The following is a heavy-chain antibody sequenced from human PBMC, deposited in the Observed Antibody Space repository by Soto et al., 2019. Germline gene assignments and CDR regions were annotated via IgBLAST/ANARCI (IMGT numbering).Heavy chain of an antibody. CDR3: ASTIWRRGYYFDY. Sequence: QLQLQESGPGLVKPSETLSLTCTVSGGSISSSRYYWGWIRQPPGKGLEWIGSIYYSGSTYYNPSLKSRVTITVDTSENQFSLKLISVTAADTAVYYCASTIWRRGYYFDYWGQGTLVTVSS. V-gene: IGHV4-39*01. D-gene: IGHD3-3*01. J-gene: IGHJ4*02. CDR2: IYYSGST. CDR1: GGSISSSRYY.